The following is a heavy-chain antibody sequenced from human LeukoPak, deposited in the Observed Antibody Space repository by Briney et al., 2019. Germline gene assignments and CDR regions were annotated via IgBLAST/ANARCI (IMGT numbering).Heavy chain of an antibody. D-gene: IGHD3-16*02. Sequence: GGSLRLSCAASGFTFDDYAMHWVRQAPGKGLEWVSLISGDGGSTYYAGSVKGRFTISRDNSKNSLYLQMNSLRTEDTALYYCAKANYDYVWWSYRYDYWGQGTLVTVSS. V-gene: IGHV3-43*02. CDR3: AKANYDYVWWSYRYDY. J-gene: IGHJ4*02. CDR1: GFTFDDYA. CDR2: ISGDGGST.